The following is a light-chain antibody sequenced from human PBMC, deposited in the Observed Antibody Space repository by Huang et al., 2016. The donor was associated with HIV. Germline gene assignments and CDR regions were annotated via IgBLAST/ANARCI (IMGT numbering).Light chain of an antibody. CDR2: LGS. J-gene: IGKJ3*01. Sequence: EIVMTQSPLSLPVTPGEPASFSCRSRQTLLHRNGYNYLDWYLQKPGQSPQLLIYLGSNRASGVPDRFSGSGSGTDFTLKISRVEAEDVGIYYCMQALQTPVFGPGTRVDIK. CDR3: MQALQTPV. CDR1: QTLLHRNGYNY. V-gene: IGKV2-28*01.